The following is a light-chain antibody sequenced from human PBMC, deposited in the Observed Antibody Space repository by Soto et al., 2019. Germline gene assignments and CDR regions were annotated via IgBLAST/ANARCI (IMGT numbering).Light chain of an antibody. V-gene: IGKV3-20*01. J-gene: IGKJ4*01. CDR1: QSVSSNY. CDR2: RAS. Sequence: EIVLTQSPGTLSLSPGERATLSCRASQSVSSNYLAWYKQKPGQAPKVLSYRASTMATGIPDRFSGSGSGTAFTLPIGRLEPADFAVYFCEQYGSSPLPFGGGTKVEI. CDR3: EQYGSSPLP.